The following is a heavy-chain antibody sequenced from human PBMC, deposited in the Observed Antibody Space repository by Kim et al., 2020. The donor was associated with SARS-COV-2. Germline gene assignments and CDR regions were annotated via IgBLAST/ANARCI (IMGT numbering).Heavy chain of an antibody. Sequence: SETLSLTCTVSGGSISSSSYYWGWIRQPPGKGLEWIGSIYYSGSTYYNPSLKSRVTISVDTSKNQFSLKLSSVTAADTAVYYCARDVYCSGGSCYSYYYYGMDVWGQGTTVTVSS. V-gene: IGHV4-39*07. CDR1: GGSISSSSYY. J-gene: IGHJ6*02. D-gene: IGHD2-15*01. CDR2: IYYSGST. CDR3: ARDVYCSGGSCYSYYYYGMDV.